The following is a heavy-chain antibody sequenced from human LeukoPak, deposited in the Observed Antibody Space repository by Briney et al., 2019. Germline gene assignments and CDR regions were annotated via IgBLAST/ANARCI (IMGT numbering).Heavy chain of an antibody. J-gene: IGHJ4*02. CDR2: IKSKTDGGTT. CDR1: GFIFSTYE. CDR3: TTRYCAKGVCP. Sequence: GGSLRLSCAASGFIFSTYEMHWVRQAPGKGLEWVGRIKSKTDGGTTDYAAPVKGRFTISRDDSKNTLYLQMNSLKTEDTAVYYCTTRYCAKGVCPGGQGTLVTVSS. V-gene: IGHV3-15*01. D-gene: IGHD2-8*01.